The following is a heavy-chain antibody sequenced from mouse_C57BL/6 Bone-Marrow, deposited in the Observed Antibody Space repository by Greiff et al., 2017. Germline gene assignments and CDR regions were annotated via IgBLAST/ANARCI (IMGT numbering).Heavy chain of an antibody. J-gene: IGHJ4*01. Sequence: QVQLQQPGAELVRPGTSVKMSCKASGYTFTNYWIGWAKQRPGHGLEWIGDIYPGGGYTNYNEKFKGKATLTADKSSSTAYMQFSSLTSEDSAIYCSARAWDWDVGYARDYGGQGTSVTVSS. D-gene: IGHD4-1*01. CDR1: GYTFTNYW. CDR2: IYPGGGYT. V-gene: IGHV1-63*01. CDR3: ARAWDWDVGYARDY.